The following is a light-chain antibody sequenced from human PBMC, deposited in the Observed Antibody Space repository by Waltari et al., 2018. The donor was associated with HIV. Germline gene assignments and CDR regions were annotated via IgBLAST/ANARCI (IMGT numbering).Light chain of an antibody. CDR1: RTILYSSNNQNY. J-gene: IGKJ4*01. V-gene: IGKV4-1*01. Sequence: DIVMTQSPKSLLVLLGDRAPLTCWSSRTILYSSNNQNYLAWYQQKPGQSPKVLIYWASTRASGVPDRFSGSGSGTNFSLTISSLQTDDVALYYCQQYYTIGPSFGGGTKVEIK. CDR2: WAS. CDR3: QQYYTIGPS.